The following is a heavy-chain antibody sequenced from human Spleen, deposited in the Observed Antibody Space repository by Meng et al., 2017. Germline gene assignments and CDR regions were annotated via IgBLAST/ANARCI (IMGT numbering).Heavy chain of an antibody. J-gene: IGHJ4*02. CDR1: GFTFSNYG. CDR2: IWDDGSKR. V-gene: IGHV3-33*01. D-gene: IGHD1-26*01. Sequence: GGSLRLSCATSGFTFSNYGLHWVRQAPDKGLEWVAVIWDDGSKRYYADSVKCRFTVSGDNSKNTVYLQMNSLRPEDTAVYHCARDQGSYWVQTGEFDDWGQGTLVTVSS. CDR3: ARDQGSYWVQTGEFDD.